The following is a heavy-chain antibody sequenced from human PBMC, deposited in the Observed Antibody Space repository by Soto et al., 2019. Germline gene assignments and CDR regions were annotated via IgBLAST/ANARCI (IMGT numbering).Heavy chain of an antibody. CDR3: AKLSMVDSFDL. J-gene: IGHJ3*01. V-gene: IGHV5-51*01. Sequence: PGESLKISCQASGYIFATYWIGWVRQEPGKGLEWMDLIYPGDSDTNYNPSFQGRVTISADMSINTAYLQWNSLKASDTAIYFCAKLSMVDSFDLWGQGTMVTVSS. D-gene: IGHD2-8*01. CDR1: GYIFATYW. CDR2: IYPGDSDT.